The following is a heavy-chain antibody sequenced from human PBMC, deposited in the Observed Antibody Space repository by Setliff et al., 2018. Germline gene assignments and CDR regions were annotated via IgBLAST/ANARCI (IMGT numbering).Heavy chain of an antibody. CDR3: ARAQSWSGGPYYFDN. CDR2: MNPNSGNT. J-gene: IGHJ4*02. D-gene: IGHD3-3*01. V-gene: IGHV1-8*02. Sequence: ASVKVSCKASGYTFTSYDIDWVRQATGQGLEWMGWMNPNSGNTGYAQKFQGRVTMTRNTSISTAYMDLSSLRFEDTAVYYCARAQSWSGGPYYFDNWGQGTLVTV. CDR1: GYTFTSYD.